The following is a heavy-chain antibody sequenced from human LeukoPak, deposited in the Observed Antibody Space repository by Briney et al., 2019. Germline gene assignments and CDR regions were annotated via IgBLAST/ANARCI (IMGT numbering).Heavy chain of an antibody. CDR1: GGSISSGSYY. CDR2: IYTSGST. CDR3: AGPRYFDY. V-gene: IGHV4-61*02. Sequence: PSETLSLTCTVSGGSISSGSYYWSWIRQPAGKGLEWIGRIYTSGSTNYNPSLKSRVTISVDTSKNQFSLKLSSVTAADTAVYYCAGPRYFDYWGQGTLVTVSS. J-gene: IGHJ4*02.